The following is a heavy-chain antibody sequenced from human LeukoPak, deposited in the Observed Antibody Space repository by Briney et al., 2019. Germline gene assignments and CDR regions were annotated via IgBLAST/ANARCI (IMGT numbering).Heavy chain of an antibody. J-gene: IGHJ4*02. Sequence: QPGGSLLFSCAASGFTFSSNYMSGGRQAPGKGLEGVSVIYSGGSTYYADSVKGRFTISRENSKNTVYLQMNSLRAEDTAVYHCARPRDSSSWYGYSFVYWGQGTLVTASS. CDR1: GFTFSSNY. CDR2: IYSGGST. CDR3: ARPRDSSSWYGYSFVY. V-gene: IGHV3-53*05. D-gene: IGHD6-13*01.